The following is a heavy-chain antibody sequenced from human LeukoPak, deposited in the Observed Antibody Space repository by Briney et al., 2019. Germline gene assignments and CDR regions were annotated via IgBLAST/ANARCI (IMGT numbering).Heavy chain of an antibody. J-gene: IGHJ4*02. CDR3: ARRKQLGQLDY. CDR2: IYYSGST. CDR1: GGSISSSSYY. D-gene: IGHD6-13*01. V-gene: IGHV4-39*01. Sequence: PSETLSLTCTVSGGSISSSSYYWGWIRQPPGKGLEGIGRIYYSGSTYYNPSLKSRVTISVDTSKNQFSLKLSSVTAADTAVYYCARRKQLGQLDYWGQGTLVTVSS.